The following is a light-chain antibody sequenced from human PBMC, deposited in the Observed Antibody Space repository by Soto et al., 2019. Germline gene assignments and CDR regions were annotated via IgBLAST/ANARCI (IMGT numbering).Light chain of an antibody. CDR2: DDN. V-gene: IGLV1-51*01. Sequence: QSVMTQPTSVSAAPGQKVTISCSGSSSNIGGNSVSWYQQLPGTAPKLLIYDDNKRPSGIPDRFSGSKSGTSATLGITGFQTGDEADYYCGSWDSRLSAYVFGTGTKVTVL. CDR3: GSWDSRLSAYV. J-gene: IGLJ1*01. CDR1: SSNIGGNS.